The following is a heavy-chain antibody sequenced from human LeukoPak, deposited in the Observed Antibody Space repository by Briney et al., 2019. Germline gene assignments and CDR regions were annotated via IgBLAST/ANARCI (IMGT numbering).Heavy chain of an antibody. CDR2: INHSGST. Sequence: PSETLSPTCAVYGGSFSGYYWSWIRQPPGKGLEWIGEINHSGSTNSNPSLKSRVTISVDTSKNQFSLKLSSVTAADTAMYYCARRLLGYCSGGSCYSGYFQHWGQGTLVTVSS. V-gene: IGHV4-34*01. CDR3: ARRLLGYCSGGSCYSGYFQH. CDR1: GGSFSGYY. D-gene: IGHD2-15*01. J-gene: IGHJ1*01.